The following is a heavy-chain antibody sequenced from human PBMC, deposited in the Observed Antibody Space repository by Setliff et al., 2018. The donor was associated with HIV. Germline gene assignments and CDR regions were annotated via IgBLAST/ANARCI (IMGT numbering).Heavy chain of an antibody. Sequence: PSETLSLTCTVSGYSISSGYYWGWIRQPPGKGLEWIGSIYHSGSTYYNPSLKSRVTISVDTSKNQFSLKLSSVTAADTAVYYCARENYDILTGYYMSHGTFDYWGQGTLVTVS. CDR2: IYHSGST. CDR3: ARENYDILTGYYMSHGTFDY. J-gene: IGHJ4*02. V-gene: IGHV4-38-2*02. D-gene: IGHD3-9*01. CDR1: GYSISSGYY.